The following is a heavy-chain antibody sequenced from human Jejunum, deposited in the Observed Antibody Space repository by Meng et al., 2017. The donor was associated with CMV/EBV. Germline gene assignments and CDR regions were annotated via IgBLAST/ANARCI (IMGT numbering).Heavy chain of an antibody. CDR3: ARDLSSGTRAYYAPDH. CDR1: TFNKYH. V-gene: IGHV1-46*02. D-gene: IGHD3-10*01. Sequence: TFNKYHMHWVRQAPGQRREWMGIINPNGGGTAGAQKFQGRVTMTRDTSTSTFYMELNSLRSEDTAVYYCARDLSSGTRAYYAPDHWGQGTLVTVSS. CDR2: INPNGGGT. J-gene: IGHJ4*02.